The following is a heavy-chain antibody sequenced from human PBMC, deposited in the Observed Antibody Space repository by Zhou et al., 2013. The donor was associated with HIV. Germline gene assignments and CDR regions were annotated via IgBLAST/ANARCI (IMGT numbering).Heavy chain of an antibody. CDR3: ARGVGEGSRLDHYYYYMDV. Sequence: QVQLVQSGAEVKKPGSSVKVSCKASGGTFSSYAISWVRQAPGQGLEWMGGIIPIFGTANYAQKFQGRVTITTDESTSTAYMELSSLRSEDTAVYYCARGVGEGSRLDHYYYYMDVWGKGTTVTVSS. D-gene: IGHD6-13*01. CDR2: IIPIFGTA. V-gene: IGHV1-69*05. CDR1: GGTFSSYA. J-gene: IGHJ6*03.